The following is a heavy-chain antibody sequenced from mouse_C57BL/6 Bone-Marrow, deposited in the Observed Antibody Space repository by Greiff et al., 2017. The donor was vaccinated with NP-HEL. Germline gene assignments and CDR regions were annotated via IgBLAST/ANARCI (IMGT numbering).Heavy chain of an antibody. CDR3: ARKSNYDYYAMDY. D-gene: IGHD2-5*01. Sequence: VQLQQSGAELARPGASVKLSCKASGYTFTSYGISWVKQRTGQGLEWIGEIYPRSGNTYYNEKFKGKATLTADKSSSTAYMELRSLTSEDSAVYFCARKSNYDYYAMDYWGQGTSVTVSS. CDR1: GYTFTSYG. J-gene: IGHJ4*01. CDR2: IYPRSGNT. V-gene: IGHV1-81*01.